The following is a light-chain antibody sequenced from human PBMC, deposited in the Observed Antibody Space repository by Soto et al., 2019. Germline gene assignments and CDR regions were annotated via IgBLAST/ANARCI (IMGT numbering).Light chain of an antibody. J-gene: IGLJ1*01. Sequence: QSALTQPASVSGSPGQSITISCTGTSGDVGAYNFVSWYQQHPSKAPKLIVYHVSDRPSGFSSRFSGSKSGNSASLTISGLHAEDEADYYCSSYAGSDTFGFGTGTKVTVL. V-gene: IGLV2-14*03. CDR1: SGDVGAYNF. CDR2: HVS. CDR3: SSYAGSDTFG.